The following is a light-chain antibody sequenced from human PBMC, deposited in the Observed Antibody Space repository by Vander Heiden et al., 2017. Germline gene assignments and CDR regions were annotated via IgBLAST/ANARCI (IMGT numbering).Light chain of an antibody. CDR3: QAWDNNTVI. Sequence: SVELAKPPAGSVSPGQTASSTCSGYELGDEYACWYQQKTGQSPVLVIYQDPKRPSGIPERISGSSSWNTATLTIRGTEAMDEADYFCQAWDNNTVIFGGGTKLSVL. V-gene: IGLV3-1*01. CDR1: ELGDEY. CDR2: QDP. J-gene: IGLJ2*01.